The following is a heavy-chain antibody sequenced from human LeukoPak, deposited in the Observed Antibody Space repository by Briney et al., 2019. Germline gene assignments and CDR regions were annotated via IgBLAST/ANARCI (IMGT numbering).Heavy chain of an antibody. CDR1: GITLSNYG. D-gene: IGHD3-22*01. CDR3: AKRGVAIRVILVGFHKEAYYFDS. CDR2: ISDSGGST. Sequence: GGSLRLSCAVSGITLSNYGMSWVRQAPGKGLEWVAGISDSGGSTNYADSVKGRFTISRDNPKNTLYLQMNSLRAEDTAVYFCAKRGVAIRVILVGFHKEAYYFDSWGQGALVTVSS. J-gene: IGHJ4*02. V-gene: IGHV3-23*01.